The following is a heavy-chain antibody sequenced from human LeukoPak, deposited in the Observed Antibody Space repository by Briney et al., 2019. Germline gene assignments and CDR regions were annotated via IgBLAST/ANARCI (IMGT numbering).Heavy chain of an antibody. CDR2: IYTSGNT. Sequence: SETLSLTCNVSGGSISSGSYYWSWIRQPAGKGLEWIGRIYTSGNTNYNPSLKSRVTISVDTSKNQFSLKLSSVTAADTAVYYCARDQDCSSTSCSIAFAIWGQGTMVTVSS. D-gene: IGHD2-2*01. CDR3: ARDQDCSSTSCSIAFAI. V-gene: IGHV4-61*02. J-gene: IGHJ3*02. CDR1: GGSISSGSYY.